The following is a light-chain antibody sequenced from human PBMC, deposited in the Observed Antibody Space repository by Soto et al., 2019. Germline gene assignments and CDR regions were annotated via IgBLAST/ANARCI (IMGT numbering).Light chain of an antibody. CDR2: EVS. CDR3: SSYTSSSTLYV. CDR1: SSDVGGYNY. Sequence: QSVLPQPASVSGSPGQSITISCTGTSSDVGGYNYVSWYQQHPGKAPKLMIYEVSNRPSGVSNRFSGSKSGNTASLTISGLQAEDEADYYYSSYTSSSTLYVFGTGTKVTVL. J-gene: IGLJ1*01. V-gene: IGLV2-14*01.